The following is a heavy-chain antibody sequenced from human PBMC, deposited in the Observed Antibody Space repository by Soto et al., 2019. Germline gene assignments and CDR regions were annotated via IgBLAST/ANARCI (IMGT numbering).Heavy chain of an antibody. CDR2: IYPDDPDT. D-gene: IGHD4-17*01. J-gene: IGHJ6*02. V-gene: IGHV5-51*01. CDR3: VRDTVITPGGNYYYYGMDV. CDR1: GYSFTKYW. Sequence: PGESLKISCKGSGYSFTKYWIGWVRQMPGKGLEWMGIIYPDDPDTRYSPSFQGQVTISADKSINTAYLQWSSLQASDAAMYYCVRDTVITPGGNYYYYGMDVWGQGTTVTVSS.